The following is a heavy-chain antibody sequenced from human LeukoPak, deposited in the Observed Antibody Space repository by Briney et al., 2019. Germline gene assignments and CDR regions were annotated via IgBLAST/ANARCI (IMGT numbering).Heavy chain of an antibody. Sequence: GGSLRLSCVASGFTFNSYGMHWVRQAPGKGLEWVAFIRYDGSNKYYADSVKGRFTISRDNSKNTLYLQMNSLRAEDTAVYYCARGSTGTTYFDYWGQGTLVTVSS. J-gene: IGHJ4*02. V-gene: IGHV3-30*02. CDR3: ARGSTGTTYFDY. CDR1: GFTFNSYG. D-gene: IGHD1-7*01. CDR2: IRYDGSNK.